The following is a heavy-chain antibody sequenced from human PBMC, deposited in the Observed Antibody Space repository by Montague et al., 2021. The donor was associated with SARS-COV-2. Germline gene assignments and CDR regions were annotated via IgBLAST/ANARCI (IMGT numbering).Heavy chain of an antibody. CDR1: GGSISSGDYY. CDR2: IYYSGST. V-gene: IGHV4-31*03. CDR3: ARGGSYSSGWYGVDSYYGMDF. Sequence: TLSLTCTVSGGSISSGDYYWSWIRQHPGKGLEWIGYIYYSGSTXYNPSLKSRVTISVDTSKNQFSLKLSSVTAADTAVYYCARGGSYSSGWYGVDSYYGMDFWGQGTTVTVSS. D-gene: IGHD6-19*01. J-gene: IGHJ6*02.